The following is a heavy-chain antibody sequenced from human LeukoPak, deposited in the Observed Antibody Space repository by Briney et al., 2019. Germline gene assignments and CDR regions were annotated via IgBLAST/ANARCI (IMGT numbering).Heavy chain of an antibody. CDR2: ISYDGSNK. CDR3: ARDPYDFWSGYPPGGFDY. CDR1: GFTFSNYG. J-gene: IGHJ4*02. D-gene: IGHD3-3*01. Sequence: GRSLRLSCAASGFTFSNYGMHWVRQAPGRGLEWVAVISYDGSNKYYADSVKGRFTISRDNAKNSLYLQMNSLRAEDTAVYYCARDPYDFWSGYPPGGFDYWGQGTLVTVSS. V-gene: IGHV3-30*03.